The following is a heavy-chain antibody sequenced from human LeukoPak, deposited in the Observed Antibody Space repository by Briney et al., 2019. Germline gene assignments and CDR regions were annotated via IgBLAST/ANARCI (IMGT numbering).Heavy chain of an antibody. CDR1: GGSISSYY. CDR2: IYYSGST. Sequence: SETLSLTCTVSGGSISSYYWSWIRQPPGKGLEWIGYIYYSGSTNYNPSLKSRVTISVDTSKNQFSLKLGSVTAADTAVYYCARGGRQRYYYDSSGQNDYWGQGTLVTVSS. V-gene: IGHV4-59*01. J-gene: IGHJ4*02. D-gene: IGHD3-22*01. CDR3: ARGGRQRYYYDSSGQNDY.